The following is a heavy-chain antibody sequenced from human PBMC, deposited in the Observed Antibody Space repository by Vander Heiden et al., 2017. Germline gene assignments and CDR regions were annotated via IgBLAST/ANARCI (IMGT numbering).Heavy chain of an antibody. CDR2: IGTYNADP. J-gene: IGHJ4*02. CDR1: GYTFANYG. D-gene: IGHD1-26*01. Sequence: QVQLVQSGAEVKKPAASVKVSCKASGYTFANYGFSWVRQAPGRGLEWMGWIGTYNADPNYAQKFQGRVTMTTDTSTSTAYMELRNLRSDDTALYYCARESRGTYGYWGQGTLVTVSS. CDR3: ARESRGTYGY. V-gene: IGHV1-18*01.